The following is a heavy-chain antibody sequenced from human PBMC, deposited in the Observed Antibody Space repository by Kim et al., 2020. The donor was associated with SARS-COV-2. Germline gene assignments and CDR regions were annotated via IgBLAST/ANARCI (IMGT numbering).Heavy chain of an antibody. D-gene: IGHD5-12*01. CDR2: ICCGGWSK. Sequence: GGSLRLSCAASGFIVSSYAMYWVRQAPGKGLEWVSTICCGGWSKYYADSVKGRFTISRDNSKNTLYLHMNSLRTDDAAVYYCARGIDYKHVYYLGYCGLG. J-gene: IGHJ4*02. CDR1: GFIVSSYA. CDR3: ARGIDYKHVYYLGY. V-gene: IGHV3-23*01.